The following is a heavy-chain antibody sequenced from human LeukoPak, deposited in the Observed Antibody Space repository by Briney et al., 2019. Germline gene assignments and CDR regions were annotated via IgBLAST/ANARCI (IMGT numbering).Heavy chain of an antibody. J-gene: IGHJ6*02. Sequence: SETLSLTCAVYGGSFSGYYWSRIRQPPGKGLEWIGEINHSGSTNYNPSLKSRVTISVDTSKNQFSLKLSSVTAADTAVYYCAFWSGYYTGGVSGMDVWGQGTTVTVSS. CDR1: GGSFSGYY. V-gene: IGHV4-34*01. CDR2: INHSGST. CDR3: AFWSGYYTGGVSGMDV. D-gene: IGHD3-3*01.